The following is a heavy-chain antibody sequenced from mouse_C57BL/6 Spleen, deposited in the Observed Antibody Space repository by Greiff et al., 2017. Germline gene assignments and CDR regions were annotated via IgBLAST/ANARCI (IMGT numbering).Heavy chain of an antibody. J-gene: IGHJ1*03. D-gene: IGHD2-5*01. V-gene: IGHV5-17*01. CDR3: ARDSNYLHWYFDV. Sequence: EVKVVESGGGLVKPGGSLKLSCAASGFTFSDYGMHWVRQAPEKGLEWVAYISSGSSTIYYADKVKGRFTISRDNAKNTLFLQMTSLRSEDTAMYYCARDSNYLHWYFDVWGTGTTVTVSS. CDR1: GFTFSDYG. CDR2: ISSGSSTI.